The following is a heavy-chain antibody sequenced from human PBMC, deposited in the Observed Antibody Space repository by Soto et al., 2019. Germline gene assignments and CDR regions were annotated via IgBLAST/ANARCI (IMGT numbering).Heavy chain of an antibody. CDR1: GFTFDDYA. Sequence: PGGSLRLSCAASGFTFDDYAMHWVRQAPGKGLEWVSGISWNSGSIGYADSVKGRFTISRDNAKNSLYLQMNSLRAEDTALYYCAKAQSMTTVTSDAFDIWGQGTMVTVSS. CDR3: AKAQSMTTVTSDAFDI. D-gene: IGHD4-17*01. V-gene: IGHV3-9*01. CDR2: ISWNSGSI. J-gene: IGHJ3*02.